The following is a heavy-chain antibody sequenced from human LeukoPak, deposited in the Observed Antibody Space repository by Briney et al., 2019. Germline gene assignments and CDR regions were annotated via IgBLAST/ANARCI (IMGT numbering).Heavy chain of an antibody. Sequence: ASVKVSCKASGYTFTGYYMHWVRQAPGQGLEWMGIINPSGGSTSYAQKFQGRVTMTRDTSTSTVYMELSSLRSEDTAVYYCARDPSRVRGVRRYYFDYWGQGTLVTVSS. CDR1: GYTFTGYY. CDR3: ARDPSRVRGVRRYYFDY. V-gene: IGHV1-46*01. J-gene: IGHJ4*02. D-gene: IGHD3-10*01. CDR2: INPSGGST.